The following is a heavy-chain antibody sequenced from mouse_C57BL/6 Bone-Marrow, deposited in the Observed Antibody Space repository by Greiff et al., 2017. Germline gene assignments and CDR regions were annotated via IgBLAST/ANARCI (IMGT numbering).Heavy chain of an antibody. Sequence: VKVVESGAELARPGASVKLSCKASGYTFTSYGISWVKQRTGQGLEWIGEIYPRSGNTYYNEKFKGKATLTADKSSSTAYMELRSLTSEDSAVYFCARLTVVATDWYFDVWGTGTTVTVSS. CDR1: GYTFTSYG. D-gene: IGHD1-1*01. CDR2: IYPRSGNT. J-gene: IGHJ1*03. CDR3: ARLTVVATDWYFDV. V-gene: IGHV1-81*01.